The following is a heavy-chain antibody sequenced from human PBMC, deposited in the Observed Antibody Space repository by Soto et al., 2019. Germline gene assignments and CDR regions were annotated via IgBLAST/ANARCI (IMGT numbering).Heavy chain of an antibody. V-gene: IGHV3-20*01. J-gene: IGHJ6*03. CDR3: ARRGGSSARYYYYYMDV. Sequence: PGGSLRLSCAASGFTFDDYGMSWVRQAPGKGLEWVSGINWNGGSTGYADSVKGRFTISRDNAKNSLYLQMNSLRAEDTALYHCARRGGSSARYYYYYMDVWGKGTTVTVSS. D-gene: IGHD2-15*01. CDR1: GFTFDDYG. CDR2: INWNGGST.